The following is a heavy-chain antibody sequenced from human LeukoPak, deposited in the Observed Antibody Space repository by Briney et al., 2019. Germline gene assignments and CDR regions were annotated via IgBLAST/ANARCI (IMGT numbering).Heavy chain of an antibody. V-gene: IGHV4-34*01. J-gene: IGHJ4*02. CDR3: ASGISYCSGGSCHGPLAY. Sequence: SETLSLTCAVYGGSFSGYYWSWIRQPPGKGLEWIGEINHSGSTNYNPSLKSRVTISVDTSKNQFSLKLSSVTAADTAVYYCASGISYCSGGSCHGPLAYWGQGTLVTVSS. CDR1: GGSFSGYY. D-gene: IGHD2-15*01. CDR2: INHSGST.